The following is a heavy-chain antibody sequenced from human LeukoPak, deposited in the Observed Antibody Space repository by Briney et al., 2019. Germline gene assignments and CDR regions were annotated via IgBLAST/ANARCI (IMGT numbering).Heavy chain of an antibody. D-gene: IGHD3-22*01. Sequence: SQTLSLTCTVSGCSISSGSYYWSWIRQPAGLGLEWIVRIYTSGSNNYNPSLKSRVTISVDTSKNQFSLKLSSVTAADTAVYYCARQKWRYYYDSSSKSLDAFDIWGQGTMVTVSS. J-gene: IGHJ3*02. CDR2: IYTSGSN. CDR3: ARQKWRYYYDSSSKSLDAFDI. CDR1: GCSISSGSYY. V-gene: IGHV4-61*02.